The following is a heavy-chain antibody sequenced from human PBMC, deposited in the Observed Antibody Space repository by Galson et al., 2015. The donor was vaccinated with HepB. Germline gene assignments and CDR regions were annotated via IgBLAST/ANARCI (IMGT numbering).Heavy chain of an antibody. Sequence: SVKVSCKASGYTFTSYYMHWVRQAPGQGLEWMGIINPSGGSTSYAQKFQGRVTMTRDTSTSTVYMELSSLRSEDTAVYYCARENVDIAMVTNRGGVFDPWGQGTLVTVSS. CDR2: INPSGGST. CDR3: ARENVDIAMVTNRGGVFDP. CDR1: GYTFTSYY. D-gene: IGHD5-18*01. V-gene: IGHV1-46*01. J-gene: IGHJ5*02.